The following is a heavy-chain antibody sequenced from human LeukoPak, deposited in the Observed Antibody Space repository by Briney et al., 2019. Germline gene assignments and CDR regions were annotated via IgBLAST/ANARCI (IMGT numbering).Heavy chain of an antibody. D-gene: IGHD3-3*01. CDR2: INHSGST. J-gene: IGHJ4*02. CDR1: GGSISSYY. Sequence: SETLSLTCTVSGGSISSYYWSWIRQPPGKGLEWIGEINHSGSTNYNPSLKSRVTISVDTSKNQFSLKLSSVTAADTAVYYCAGRALVYDFWSGYPRPFDYWGQGTLVTVSS. V-gene: IGHV4-34*01. CDR3: AGRALVYDFWSGYPRPFDY.